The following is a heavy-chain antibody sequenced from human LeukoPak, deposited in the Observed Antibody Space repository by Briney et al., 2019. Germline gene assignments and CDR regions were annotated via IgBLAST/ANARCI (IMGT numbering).Heavy chain of an antibody. CDR2: IYYSGST. V-gene: IGHV4-39*01. D-gene: IGHD3-22*01. CDR3: AIWRYYDSSAQEAFDI. CDR1: GGSISSSSYY. Sequence: SETLSLTCTVSGGSISSSSYYWGWIRQPPGKGLEWIGSIYYSGSTYYNPSLKSRVTISVDTSKNQFSLKLSSVTAADTAVYYCAIWRYYDSSAQEAFDIWGQGTMVTVSS. J-gene: IGHJ3*02.